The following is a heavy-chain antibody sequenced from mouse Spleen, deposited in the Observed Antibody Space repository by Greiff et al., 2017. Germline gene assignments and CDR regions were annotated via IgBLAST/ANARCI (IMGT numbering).Heavy chain of an antibody. CDR3: ARSLTGTTIAY. D-gene: IGHD4-1*01. CDR2: IDPETGGT. V-gene: IGHV1-15*01. Sequence: VQLQQSGAELVRPGASVTLSCKASGYTFTDYEMHWVKQTPVHGLEWIGAIDPETGGTAYNQKFKGKAILTADKSSSTAYMELRSLTSEDSAVYYCARSLTGTTIAYWGQGTLVTVSA. CDR1: GYTFTDYE. J-gene: IGHJ3*01.